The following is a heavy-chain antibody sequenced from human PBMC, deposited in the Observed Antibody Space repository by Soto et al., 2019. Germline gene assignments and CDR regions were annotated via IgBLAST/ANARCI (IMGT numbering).Heavy chain of an antibody. CDR3: ARARGTGTPYCYYYYGMDV. J-gene: IGHJ6*02. D-gene: IGHD1-1*01. Sequence: ASVKVSCKASGGTFSSYAISWVRQAPGQGLEWMGGIIPIFGTANYAQKFQGRVTITADESTSTAYMELSSLRSEDTAVYYCARARGTGTPYCYYYYGMDVWGQGTTVTVSS. CDR1: GGTFSSYA. CDR2: IIPIFGTA. V-gene: IGHV1-69*13.